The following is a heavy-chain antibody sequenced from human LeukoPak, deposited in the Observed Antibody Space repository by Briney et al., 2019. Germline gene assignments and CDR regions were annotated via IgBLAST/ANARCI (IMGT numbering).Heavy chain of an antibody. V-gene: IGHV1-2*02. Sequence: PSVKVSCKASGYTFTGYYMHWVRQAPGQGLEWMGWINPNSGGTNYAQKFQGRVTMTRDTSISTAYMELSRLRSDDTAVYYCARDQQLASVLDYWGQGTLVTVSS. D-gene: IGHD6-13*01. CDR3: ARDQQLASVLDY. J-gene: IGHJ4*02. CDR2: INPNSGGT. CDR1: GYTFTGYY.